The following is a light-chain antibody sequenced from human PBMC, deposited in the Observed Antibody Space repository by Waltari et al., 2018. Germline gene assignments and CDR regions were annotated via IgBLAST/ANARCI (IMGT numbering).Light chain of an antibody. CDR2: INSDGIP. Sequence: QLVLTQSPSASASLGASVKLTCTLSSGHSSNVIAWLQQQPERGPRYLRKINSDGIPSKGDEIPDRFAGSSSGAERYLTISSVQPEDEADYYCQTGGHGTWVFGGGTKLTVL. J-gene: IGLJ3*02. CDR3: QTGGHGTWV. V-gene: IGLV4-69*01. CDR1: SGHSSNV.